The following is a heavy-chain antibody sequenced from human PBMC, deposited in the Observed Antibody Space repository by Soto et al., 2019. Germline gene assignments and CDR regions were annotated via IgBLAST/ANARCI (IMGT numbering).Heavy chain of an antibody. CDR3: ARAGDSYGFFDY. D-gene: IGHD5-18*01. CDR1: GGSISSGGYY. V-gene: IGHV4-31*03. CDR2: IYYSGST. Sequence: QVQLQESGPGLVKPSQTLSLTCTVSGGSISSGGYYWSWIRQHPGKGLEWIGYIYYSGSTYYNPSPKIRVTISVDTSKNQFSLKLSSVTAADTAVYYCARAGDSYGFFDYWGQGTLVTVSS. J-gene: IGHJ4*02.